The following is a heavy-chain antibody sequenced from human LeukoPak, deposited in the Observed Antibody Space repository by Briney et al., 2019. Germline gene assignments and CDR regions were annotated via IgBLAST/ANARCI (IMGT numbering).Heavy chain of an antibody. D-gene: IGHD2-15*01. CDR1: GFTFGDYA. J-gene: IGHJ4*02. Sequence: PGGSLRLSCTASGFTFGDYAMSWVRQAPGKGLEWVGFIRSKAYGGTTEYAASVKGRFTISRDDSKSIAYLQMNSLKTEDTAVYYCTRARGGGYLGYWGQGTLVTVSS. CDR2: IRSKAYGGTT. CDR3: TRARGGGYLGY. V-gene: IGHV3-49*04.